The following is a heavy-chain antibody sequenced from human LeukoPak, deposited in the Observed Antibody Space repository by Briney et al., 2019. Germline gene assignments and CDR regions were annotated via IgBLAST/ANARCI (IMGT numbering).Heavy chain of an antibody. J-gene: IGHJ4*02. CDR1: GGSISSSNW. Sequence: NPSGTLSLTCAVSGGSISSSNWWSWVRQPPGKGLEWIGTIYYSGSTYYNPSLKSRVTISVDTSKNQFSLKLSSVTAADTAVYYCARHKSLGYYYAWNDYWGQGSLVTVSS. D-gene: IGHD3-22*01. CDR3: ARHKSLGYYYAWNDY. CDR2: IYYSGST. V-gene: IGHV4-4*02.